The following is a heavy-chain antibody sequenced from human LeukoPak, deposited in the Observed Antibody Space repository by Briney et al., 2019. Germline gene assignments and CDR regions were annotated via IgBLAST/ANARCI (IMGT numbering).Heavy chain of an antibody. J-gene: IGHJ4*02. V-gene: IGHV4-39*01. CDR1: GGSISSSSYY. CDR2: IYYSGST. CDR3: ARSYYYDSSGYIPGYY. D-gene: IGHD3-22*01. Sequence: SETLSLTCTVSGGSISSSSYYWGWIRQPPGKGLEWIGSIYYSGSTYYNPSLKSRVTISVDTSKNQFSLKLSSVTAADTAVYYCARSYYYDSSGYIPGYYWGQGTLVTVSS.